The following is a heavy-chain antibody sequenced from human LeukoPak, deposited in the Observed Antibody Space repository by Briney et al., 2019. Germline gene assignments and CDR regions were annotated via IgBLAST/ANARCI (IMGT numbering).Heavy chain of an antibody. CDR1: GDSISSYY. D-gene: IGHD3-10*01. V-gene: IGHV4-59*01. J-gene: IGHJ3*02. CDR3: ARVQFIWFGEIDAFDI. Sequence: SETLSLTCTVSGDSISSYYWSWIRQPPGKGLEWIGYIYYSGSTNYNPSLTSRVTISVDTSKNQFSLKLSSVTAADTAVYYCARVQFIWFGEIDAFDIWGQGTMVTVSS. CDR2: IYYSGST.